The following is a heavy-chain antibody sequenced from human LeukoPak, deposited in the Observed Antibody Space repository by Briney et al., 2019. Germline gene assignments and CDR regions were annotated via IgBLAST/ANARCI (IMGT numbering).Heavy chain of an antibody. D-gene: IGHD1-20*01. CDR2: ISYDGSNK. V-gene: IGHV3-30-3*01. Sequence: GGSLRLSCAASGFTFSSYAMHWVRQAPGKGLEWVAVISYDGSNKYYADSVKGRFTISRDNSKNTLYLQMNSLRAEDTAVYYCASGHRYNWNDGPDFFDYWGQGTLVTVSS. J-gene: IGHJ4*02. CDR1: GFTFSSYA. CDR3: ASGHRYNWNDGPDFFDY.